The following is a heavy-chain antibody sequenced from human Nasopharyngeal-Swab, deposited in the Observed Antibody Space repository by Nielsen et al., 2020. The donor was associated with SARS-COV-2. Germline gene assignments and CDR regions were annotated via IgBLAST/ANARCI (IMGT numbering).Heavy chain of an antibody. J-gene: IGHJ5*02. Sequence: WIRQPPGKGLEWIGSIYYSGSTYYNPSLKSRVTISVDTSKNQFSLKLRSVTAADTAVYYCARGAAAAGKGWFDPWGQGTLVTVSS. V-gene: IGHV4-39*07. CDR3: ARGAAAAGKGWFDP. D-gene: IGHD6-13*01. CDR2: IYYSGST.